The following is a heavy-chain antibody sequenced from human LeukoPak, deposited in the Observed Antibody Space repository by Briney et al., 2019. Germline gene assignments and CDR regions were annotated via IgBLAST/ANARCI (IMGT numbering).Heavy chain of an antibody. J-gene: IGHJ4*02. CDR1: GGSISSSSYY. Sequence: SETLSLTCTVSGGSISSSSYYWGWVRQPPGRGLEWIGSIYYSGSTYYNPSLKSRVTMSVDTSKNQFSLNLSSVTAADTAVYYCARLDVTTRGSFDYWGQGTLVTVSS. CDR3: ARLDVTTRGSFDY. CDR2: IYYSGST. V-gene: IGHV4-39*01. D-gene: IGHD4-17*01.